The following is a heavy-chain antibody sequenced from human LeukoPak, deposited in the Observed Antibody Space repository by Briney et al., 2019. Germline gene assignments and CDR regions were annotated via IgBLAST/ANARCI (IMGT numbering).Heavy chain of an antibody. V-gene: IGHV3-23*01. CDR3: ARDPAIFGVVPPYYYYMDV. D-gene: IGHD3-3*01. CDR2: ISGSGGST. CDR1: GFTFSSYA. Sequence: PGGSLRLSCAASGFTFSSYAMSWVRQAPGKGLEWVSAISGSGGSTYYADSVKGRFTISRDNAKNSLYLQMNSLRAEDSAWYYCARDPAIFGVVPPYYYYMDVWGKGTTVTVSS. J-gene: IGHJ6*03.